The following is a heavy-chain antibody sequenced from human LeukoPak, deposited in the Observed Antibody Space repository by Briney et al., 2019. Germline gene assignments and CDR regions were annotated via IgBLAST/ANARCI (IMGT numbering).Heavy chain of an antibody. CDR2: INAANGDT. D-gene: IGHD3/OR15-3a*01. J-gene: IGHJ4*02. Sequence: GASVKVSCKASGYTFTNYAMHWVRQAPGQSLEWMGWINAANGDTKYSQKFQGRVTISRDTSASTAYMDLSSLRSEDTAVYYCATYKMDGSEGYWGQGTLVTVSS. CDR3: ATYKMDGSEGY. V-gene: IGHV1-3*01. CDR1: GYTFTNYA.